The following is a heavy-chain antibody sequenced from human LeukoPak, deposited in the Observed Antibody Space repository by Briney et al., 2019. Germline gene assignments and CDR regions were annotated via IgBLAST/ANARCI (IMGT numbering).Heavy chain of an antibody. D-gene: IGHD6-6*01. CDR2: IYTSGST. Sequence: SQTLSLTCTVSGGSISSGDYYWSWIRQPAGKGLEWIGRIYTSGSTNYNPSLKSRVTMSVDTSKNQFSLKLSSVTAADTAVYYCARAPSFYSSSPHHDAFDIWGQGTMVTVSS. V-gene: IGHV4-61*02. CDR3: ARAPSFYSSSPHHDAFDI. J-gene: IGHJ3*02. CDR1: GGSISSGDYY.